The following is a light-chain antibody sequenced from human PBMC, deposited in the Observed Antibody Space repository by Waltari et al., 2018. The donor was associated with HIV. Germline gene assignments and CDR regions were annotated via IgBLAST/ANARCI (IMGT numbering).Light chain of an antibody. CDR1: QDITTS. J-gene: IGKJ4*01. CDR2: RAS. V-gene: IGKV1-12*01. Sequence: IQMTQSPSSLSTSVGDRVTMTCRATQDITTSVAWYQQKPGEAPHLVIFRASGLQSGVPSRFSGSGSGTEFTLTIQNLQPEDSATYFCQQTADFPLSFGGGTKLEI. CDR3: QQTADFPLS.